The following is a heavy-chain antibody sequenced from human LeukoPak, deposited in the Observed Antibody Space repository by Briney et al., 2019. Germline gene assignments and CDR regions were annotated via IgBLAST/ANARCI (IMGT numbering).Heavy chain of an antibody. CDR2: INAGNGNT. Sequence: ASVKVSCKASGYTFTSYAMHWVRQAPGQRLEWMGRINAGNGNTKYSQKFQGRVTITRDTSASTAYMELSSLRSEDTAVYYCARALLWFGELLGDYYYGMDVWGKGTTVTVSS. D-gene: IGHD3-10*01. J-gene: IGHJ6*04. V-gene: IGHV1-3*01. CDR1: GYTFTSYA. CDR3: ARALLWFGELLGDYYYGMDV.